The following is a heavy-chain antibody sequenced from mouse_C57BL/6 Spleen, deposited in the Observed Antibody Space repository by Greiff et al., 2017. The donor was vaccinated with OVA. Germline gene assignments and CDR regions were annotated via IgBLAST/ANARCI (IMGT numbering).Heavy chain of an antibody. Sequence: EVQLVESGGGLVQPKGSLKLSCAASGFSFTTYAMNWVRQAPGQGLEWVARIRSKSNNYATYYADSVKDRFTISRDDSESMLYLQMNNVKTEDTAMYYCVRRGGYDEYFDVWGTGTTVTVSS. J-gene: IGHJ1*03. CDR3: VRRGGYDEYFDV. CDR2: IRSKSNNYAT. V-gene: IGHV10-1*01. CDR1: GFSFTTYA. D-gene: IGHD2-2*01.